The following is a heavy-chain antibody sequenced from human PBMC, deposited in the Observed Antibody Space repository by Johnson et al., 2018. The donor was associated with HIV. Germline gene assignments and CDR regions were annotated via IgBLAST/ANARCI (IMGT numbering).Heavy chain of an antibody. Sequence: VQLVESGGGVVRPGGSLRLSCAASGFTVSSNYMSWVRQAPGQGLEWVSIIYSGGNTYYADSIKGRFTISRDNSKNTLYLQMNSLRAEDTAVYYCAKDRDSSSWYGYDACDIWGQGTMVTVSS. CDR2: IYSGGNT. CDR1: GFTVSSNY. J-gene: IGHJ3*02. V-gene: IGHV3-66*01. D-gene: IGHD6-13*01. CDR3: AKDRDSSSWYGYDACDI.